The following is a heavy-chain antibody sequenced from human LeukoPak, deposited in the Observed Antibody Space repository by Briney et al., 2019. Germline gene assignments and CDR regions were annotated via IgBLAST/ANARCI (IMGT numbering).Heavy chain of an antibody. V-gene: IGHV3-30-3*01. D-gene: IGHD6-19*01. CDR2: ISYDGSNK. Sequence: PGGSLRLSCAASGFTFSSYAMHWVRQAPGKGLEWVAVISYDGSNKYYADSVKGRFTISRDNSKNTLYLQMNSLRAEDTAVYYCARDGISSGSKPTFDYWGQGTLVTVSS. CDR1: GFTFSSYA. J-gene: IGHJ4*02. CDR3: ARDGISSGSKPTFDY.